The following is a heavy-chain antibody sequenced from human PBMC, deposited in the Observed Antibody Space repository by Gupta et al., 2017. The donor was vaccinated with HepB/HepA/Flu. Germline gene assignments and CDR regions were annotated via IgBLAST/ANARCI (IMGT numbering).Heavy chain of an antibody. J-gene: IGHJ6*02. V-gene: IGHV3-21*01. D-gene: IGHD4-11*01. CDR1: GFTFSSYS. Sequence: EVQLVESGGGLVKPGGSLRLSCAASGFTFSSYSMNWVRQAPGKGLEWVSSISSSSSYIYYADSVKGRFTISRDNAKNSLYLQMNSLRAEDTAVYYCARDHYRYYYYYGMDVWGQGTTVTVSS. CDR2: ISSSSSYI. CDR3: ARDHYRYYYYYGMDV.